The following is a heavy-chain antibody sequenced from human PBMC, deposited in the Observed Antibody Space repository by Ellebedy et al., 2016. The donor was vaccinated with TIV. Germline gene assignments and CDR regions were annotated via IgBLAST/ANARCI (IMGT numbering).Heavy chain of an antibody. CDR3: ARHGSWYGNFDY. V-gene: IGHV4-59*08. J-gene: IGHJ4*02. D-gene: IGHD6-13*01. Sequence: MPSETLSLTCTVSGGSISSYYWSWIRQPPGKGLEWIGYIYYSGSTNYNPSLKSRVTISVDTSKNQFSLELTSVTAADTAVYYCARHGSWYGNFDYWGQGTLVTASS. CDR2: IYYSGST. CDR1: GGSISSYY.